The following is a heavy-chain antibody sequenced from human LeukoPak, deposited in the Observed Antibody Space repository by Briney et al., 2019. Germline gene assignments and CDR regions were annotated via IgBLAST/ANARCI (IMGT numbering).Heavy chain of an antibody. Sequence: SETLSLTCTVSGGSISSYYWSWIRQPAGKGPEWIGRIHASGSTKYNPSLKSRITMSVDMSKNQFSLKLSSVTAADTAVYYCARPQYSGNYFAFDIWGQGTKVTVSS. CDR3: ARPQYSGNYFAFDI. J-gene: IGHJ3*02. D-gene: IGHD1-26*01. CDR1: GGSISSYY. V-gene: IGHV4-4*07. CDR2: IHASGST.